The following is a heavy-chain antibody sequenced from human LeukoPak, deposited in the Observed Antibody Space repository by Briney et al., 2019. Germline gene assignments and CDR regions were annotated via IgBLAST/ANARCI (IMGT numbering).Heavy chain of an antibody. Sequence: SETLSLTCTVSGGSISSYYWSWIRQPPGKGLEWIGYIYYSGSTNYNPSLKSRVTLSVDTSKNQLSLKLSSVTAADTAVYYCARKGGYSSGWYWFDPWGQGTLVTVSS. CDR3: ARKGGYSSGWYWFDP. CDR1: GGSISSYY. V-gene: IGHV4-59*01. CDR2: IYYSGST. J-gene: IGHJ5*02. D-gene: IGHD6-19*01.